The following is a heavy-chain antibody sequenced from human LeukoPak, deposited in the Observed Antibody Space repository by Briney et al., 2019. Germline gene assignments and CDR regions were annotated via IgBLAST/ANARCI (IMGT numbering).Heavy chain of an antibody. CDR2: INTDGRIT. Sequence: PGGSLRLSCAASGFSYSSHWMHWVRQAPGEGLMWVSRINTDGRITNYADSVKGRLTISRDNAKNTLYLLLSSLRVEDTAVYYCARAQAYCSGGSCYSMGFDSWGQGTLVTVSS. J-gene: IGHJ4*02. CDR1: GFSYSSHW. V-gene: IGHV3-74*01. D-gene: IGHD2-15*01. CDR3: ARAQAYCSGGSCYSMGFDS.